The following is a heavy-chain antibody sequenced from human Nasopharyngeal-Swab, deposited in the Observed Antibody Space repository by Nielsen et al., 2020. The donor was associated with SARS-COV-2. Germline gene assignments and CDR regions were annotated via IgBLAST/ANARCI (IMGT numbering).Heavy chain of an antibody. V-gene: IGHV3-69-1*01. Sequence: VRQAPGKGLEWVSSISSSSYIYYAGSVKGRFTISRDNAKNSLYLQMNSLRAEDTAVYYCARDDYGDYEDAFDIWGQGTMVTVSS. CDR2: ISSSSYI. CDR3: ARDDYGDYEDAFDI. J-gene: IGHJ3*02. D-gene: IGHD4-17*01.